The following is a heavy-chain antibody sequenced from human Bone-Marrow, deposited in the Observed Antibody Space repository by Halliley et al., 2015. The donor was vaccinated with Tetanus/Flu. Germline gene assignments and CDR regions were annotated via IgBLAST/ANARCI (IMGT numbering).Heavy chain of an antibody. J-gene: IGHJ4*02. CDR3: ARLAYCSDSNCSPRERYFDH. CDR2: MYPSDSDA. V-gene: IGHV5-51*03. Sequence: QLVQSGAEVKKAGESLRISCKVSGYKFATYWIGWVRQMPGKGLEWMGVMYPSDSDARYSPSFEGQVTMSADKSISTAYLQWSGLEASDTAMYYCARLAYCSDSNCSPRERYFDHWGQGTLVTVSS. D-gene: IGHD2-15*01. CDR1: GYKFATYW.